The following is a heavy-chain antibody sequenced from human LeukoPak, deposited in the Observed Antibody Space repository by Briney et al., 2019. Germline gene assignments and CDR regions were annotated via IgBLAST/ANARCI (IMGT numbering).Heavy chain of an antibody. Sequence: GGSLRPSCAASGFTFSSYWMTWVRQAPGKGLEWVAKTKQDGSEKYYVDSVKGRFTISRDSAKNSLYLQMSSLRAEDTAVYYCARGSYQFDYWGQGTLVTVSS. CDR1: GFTFSSYW. V-gene: IGHV3-7*01. CDR3: ARGSYQFDY. J-gene: IGHJ4*02. CDR2: TKQDGSEK. D-gene: IGHD2-2*01.